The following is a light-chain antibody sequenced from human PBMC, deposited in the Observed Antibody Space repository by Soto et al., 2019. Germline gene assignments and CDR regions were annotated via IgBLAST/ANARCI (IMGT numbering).Light chain of an antibody. CDR3: QQYNDWPRT. CDR1: QSVNSR. J-gene: IGKJ1*01. CDR2: GAS. V-gene: IGKV3-15*01. Sequence: DTVMTQSPATLSVSPGERATLSCRASQSVNSRLAWYQQKPGQAPRLLIYGASTRATGIPARFTGSGSGTEFTLTISSLQSEDFAFYYCQQYNDWPRTFGQGTKVEIK.